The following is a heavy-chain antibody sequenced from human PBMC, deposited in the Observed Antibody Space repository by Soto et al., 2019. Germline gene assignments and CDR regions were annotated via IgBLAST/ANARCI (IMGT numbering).Heavy chain of an antibody. Sequence: SSAASGIPLNSDSMNWVRQARGKGLGWVSYIYSSSSTIYYADSVKGLFTISRDNAKRSLFLQLDRLRDDDTAVYYCARSREPGVHYGLDVWGPGTTVTVSS. V-gene: IGHV3-48*02. J-gene: IGHJ6*02. CDR1: GIPLNSDS. CDR2: IYSSSSTI. D-gene: IGHD1-26*01. CDR3: ARSREPGVHYGLDV.